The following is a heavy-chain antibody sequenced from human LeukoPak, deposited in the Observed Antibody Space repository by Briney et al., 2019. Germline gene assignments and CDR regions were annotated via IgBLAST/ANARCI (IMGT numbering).Heavy chain of an antibody. CDR1: GGSISGYY. D-gene: IGHD5-18*01. CDR3: ARDTDTGIDY. V-gene: IGHV4-59*01. Sequence: PSETLSLTCTVSGGSISGYYWSWIRQPPGKGLEWIGDIYYSGSTNYNPSLKRRVTISVDTSKNQFSLKLSSVTAADTAVYYCARDTDTGIDYWGQGTLVTVSS. CDR2: IYYSGST. J-gene: IGHJ4*02.